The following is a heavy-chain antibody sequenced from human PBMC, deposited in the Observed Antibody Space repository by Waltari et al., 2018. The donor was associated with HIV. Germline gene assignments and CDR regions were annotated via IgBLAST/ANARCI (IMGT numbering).Heavy chain of an antibody. Sequence: QVQLQESGPGLVKPSQTLSLTCTVSGGPISRGGYYWSWIRQHPGKGMEWIGYIYYSGSTYYNPSLNSRVTISVDTSKNQFSLKLSSVTAADTAVYYCARELDDFWSGYYWFDPWGQGTLVTVSS. CDR2: IYYSGST. J-gene: IGHJ5*02. D-gene: IGHD3-3*01. V-gene: IGHV4-31*03. CDR1: GGPISRGGYY. CDR3: ARELDDFWSGYYWFDP.